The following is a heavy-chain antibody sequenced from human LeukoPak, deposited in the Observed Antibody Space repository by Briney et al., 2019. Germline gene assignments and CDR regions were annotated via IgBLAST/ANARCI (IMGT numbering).Heavy chain of an antibody. D-gene: IGHD6-13*01. CDR1: GYTFTSYG. CDR2: ISAYNGNT. Sequence: APVRVSCKASGYTFTSYGISWVRQAPGQGLEWMGWISAYNGNTNYAQKLQGRVTMTTDTSTSTAYMELRSLRSDDTAVYYCARCDDSSPYFDYWGQGTLVTVSS. CDR3: ARCDDSSPYFDY. V-gene: IGHV1-18*01. J-gene: IGHJ4*02.